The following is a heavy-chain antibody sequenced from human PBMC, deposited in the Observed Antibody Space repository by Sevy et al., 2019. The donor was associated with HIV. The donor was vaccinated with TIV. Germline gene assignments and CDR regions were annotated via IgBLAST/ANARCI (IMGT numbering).Heavy chain of an antibody. Sequence: ASVKVSCKISGYTFTTYHITWVRQAPGQGPECMGRISPHNGDTNYASKFQGRVTMITDKSTSTAYMELRSLRSDDTAVYYCARAHCSGGRCYSLAYWGQGTLVTVSS. V-gene: IGHV1-18*01. CDR3: ARAHCSGGRCYSLAY. J-gene: IGHJ4*02. CDR1: GYTFTTYH. CDR2: ISPHNGDT. D-gene: IGHD2-15*01.